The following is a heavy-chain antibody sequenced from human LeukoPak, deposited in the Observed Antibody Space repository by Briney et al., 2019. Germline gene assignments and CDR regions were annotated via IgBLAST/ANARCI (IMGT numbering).Heavy chain of an antibody. J-gene: IGHJ5*02. CDR2: IYYSGST. D-gene: IGHD6-6*01. CDR3: AREGQLSKNWFDP. CDR1: GGSISSYY. V-gene: IGHV4-59*01. Sequence: KPSETLSLTCTVSGGSISSYYWSWIRQPPVKGLEWIGYIYYSGSTNYNPSLKSRVTISVDTSKNQFSLKLSSVTAADTAVYYCAREGQLSKNWFDPWGQGTLVTVSS.